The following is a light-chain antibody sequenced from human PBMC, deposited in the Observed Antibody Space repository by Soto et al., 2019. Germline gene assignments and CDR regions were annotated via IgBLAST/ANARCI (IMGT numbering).Light chain of an antibody. V-gene: IGLV2-8*01. CDR1: SSDVGGYNY. CDR3: SPYAGSNNYV. Sequence: LTQPPSASGSPGQSVTISCTGTSSDVGGYNYVSWYQQHPGKAPKLMIYEVSKRPSGVPDRFSGSKSGNTASLTVSGLQAEDEADYYCSPYAGSNNYVFGTGTKVTVL. J-gene: IGLJ1*01. CDR2: EVS.